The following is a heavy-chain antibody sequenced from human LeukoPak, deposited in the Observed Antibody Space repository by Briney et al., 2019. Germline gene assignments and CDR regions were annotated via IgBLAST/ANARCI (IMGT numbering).Heavy chain of an antibody. J-gene: IGHJ5*02. V-gene: IGHV1-46*01. CDR1: GYTLTGYY. D-gene: IGHD6-13*01. CDR2: INPSGGST. CDR3: ARDGIAAAGTDDWFDP. Sequence: ASVKVSCKASGYTLTGYYMHWVRQAPGQGLEWMGIINPSGGSTSYAQKFQGRVTMTRDTSTSTVYMELSSLRSEDTAVYYCARDGIAAAGTDDWFDPWGQGTLVTVSS.